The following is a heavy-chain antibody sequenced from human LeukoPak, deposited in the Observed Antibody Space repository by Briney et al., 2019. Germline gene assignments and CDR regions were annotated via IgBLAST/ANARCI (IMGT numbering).Heavy chain of an antibody. D-gene: IGHD3-3*01. J-gene: IGHJ6*02. CDR2: INHSGST. Sequence: PSETLSLACAVYGGSFSGYYWSWIRQPPGKGLEWIGEINHSGSTNYNPSLKSRVTISVDTSKNQFSLKLSSVTAADTAVYYCATGLNVFGVVIPLYGMDVWGQGTTVTVSS. CDR1: GGSFSGYY. V-gene: IGHV4-34*01. CDR3: ATGLNVFGVVIPLYGMDV.